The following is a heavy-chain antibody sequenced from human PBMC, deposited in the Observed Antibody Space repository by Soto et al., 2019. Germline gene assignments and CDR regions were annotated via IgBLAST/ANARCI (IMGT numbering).Heavy chain of an antibody. Sequence: QVQLQESGPGLVKPSETLSLNCTVSGGPISSYYWSWIRQSPGKGLEWIGYIYYSGSTNYNPSLKSRVTISVDTSKNQFSLELSXVTXXXXAXXXXXXXXXXXXXXXXXWGQGTLVTVSS. CDR1: GGPISSYY. V-gene: IGHV4-59*01. CDR3: XXXXXXXXXXXXX. J-gene: IGHJ4*02. CDR2: IYYSGST.